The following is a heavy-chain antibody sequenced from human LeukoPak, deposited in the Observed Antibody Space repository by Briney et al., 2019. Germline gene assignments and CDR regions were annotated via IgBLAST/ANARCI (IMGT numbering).Heavy chain of an antibody. Sequence: GASVKVSCKASGYTFTSYYMYWVRQAPGQGLEWMGIINPSGGSTSYAQKFQGRVTMTRDTSTSTVYMELSSLRSEDTAVYYCARAGRTFQGGGSYSVQTFDYWGQGTLVTVSS. J-gene: IGHJ4*02. CDR3: ARAGRTFQGGGSYSVQTFDY. V-gene: IGHV1-46*01. D-gene: IGHD3-22*01. CDR2: INPSGGST. CDR1: GYTFTSYY.